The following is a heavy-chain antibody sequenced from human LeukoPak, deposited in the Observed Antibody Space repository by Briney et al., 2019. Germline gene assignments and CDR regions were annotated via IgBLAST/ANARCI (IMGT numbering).Heavy chain of an antibody. V-gene: IGHV1-8*01. J-gene: IGHJ5*02. CDR3: ARGLGWYYDFWSGYYAGNWFDP. CDR2: MNPNSGNT. CDR1: GYTFTSYD. Sequence: ASVKVSCKASGYTFTSYDINWVRQATGQGLEWMGWMNPNSGNTGYAQKFQGRVTMTRNTSISTAYMELSSLRSEDTAVYYCARGLGWYYDFWSGYYAGNWFDPWGQGTLVPVSS. D-gene: IGHD3-3*01.